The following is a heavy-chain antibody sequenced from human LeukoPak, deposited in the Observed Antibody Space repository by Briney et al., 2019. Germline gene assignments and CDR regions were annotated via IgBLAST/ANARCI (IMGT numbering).Heavy chain of an antibody. CDR2: ISWNSGSI. J-gene: IGHJ5*01. Sequence: GRSLRLSCAASGFTFDDYAMHWVRQAPGKGLEWVSGISWNSGSIGYADSVKGRFTISRDNAKNSLYLQMNSLRAEDTALYYCSKDSTPPHGAPAHNWFHPLGPGTLVTVSS. V-gene: IGHV3-9*01. CDR3: SKDSTPPHGAPAHNWFHP. CDR1: GFTFDDYA. D-gene: IGHD2-2*01.